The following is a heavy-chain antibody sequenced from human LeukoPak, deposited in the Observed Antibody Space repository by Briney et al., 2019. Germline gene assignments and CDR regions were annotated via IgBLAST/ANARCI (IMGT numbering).Heavy chain of an antibody. CDR2: ISWNSGST. CDR3: AKDLDRTIFGVVSIGDY. CDR1: GFTFDDYA. Sequence: GGSLRLSCAASGFTFDDYAMHWVRQAPGKGLEWVSGISWNSGSTYYADSVKGRFTISRDNSKNTLYLQMNSLRAEDTAVYYCAKDLDRTIFGVVSIGDYWGQGTLVTVSS. J-gene: IGHJ4*02. V-gene: IGHV3-23*01. D-gene: IGHD3-3*01.